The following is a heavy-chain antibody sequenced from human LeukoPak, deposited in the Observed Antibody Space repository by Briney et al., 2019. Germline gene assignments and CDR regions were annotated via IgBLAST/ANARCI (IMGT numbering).Heavy chain of an antibody. CDR3: AAGGHYYGSSGYYYFQD. J-gene: IGHJ4*02. CDR2: INNRGT. CDR1: SHSMSTVDYS. V-gene: IGHV4-30-4*01. D-gene: IGHD3-22*01. Sequence: SETLSLTCTVSSHSMSTVDYSWSWIRQPPGKGLEWIGYINNRGTSHNPSLKSRVAISVDTSKNQFSLKLTSVTAADTAVYYCAAGGHYYGSSGYYYFQDWGQGSLVTVSS.